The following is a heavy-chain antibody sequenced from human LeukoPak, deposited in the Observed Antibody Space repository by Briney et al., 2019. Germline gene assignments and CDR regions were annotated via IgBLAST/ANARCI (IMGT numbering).Heavy chain of an antibody. CDR1: VYTFTSYA. D-gene: IGHD6-19*01. J-gene: IGHJ4*02. CDR3: ARSDGSGWYGGFDY. CDR2: INAGNGNT. Sequence: ASVKVSCKASVYTFTSYAMHWVRQAPGQRLEWVGWINAGNGNTKYSQKFQGTVTITRDTSASTAYMEVSGLRSEDTAVYYCARSDGSGWYGGFDYWGQGTLVTVSS. V-gene: IGHV1-3*01.